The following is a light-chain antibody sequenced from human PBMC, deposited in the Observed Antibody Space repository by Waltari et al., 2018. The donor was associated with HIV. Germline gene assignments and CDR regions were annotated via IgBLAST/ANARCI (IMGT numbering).Light chain of an antibody. CDR2: DNN. Sequence: QSVLTQPLSVSAAPGQPVPIPCSASSLNIGNTYVPWYQQVTGAAPKLVLYDNNERPSGIRDRFSGSKSGTSATLDITGLQPVDEADYYCGTWDSGKNVWVFGGGTKLTVL. V-gene: IGLV1-51*01. CDR3: GTWDSGKNVWV. CDR1: SLNIGNTY. J-gene: IGLJ3*02.